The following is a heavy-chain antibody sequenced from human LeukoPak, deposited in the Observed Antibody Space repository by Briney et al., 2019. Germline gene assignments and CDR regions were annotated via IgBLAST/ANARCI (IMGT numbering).Heavy chain of an antibody. CDR3: AHDKVDAFDI. CDR2: IYWNDEK. CDR1: GFSFSSSGVG. Sequence: ESGPTLVKPTQTLTLTCTFSGFSFSSSGVGVGWIRQPPGKALEWLALIYWNDEKRYSPSLKSRLTITKDTSKNQVVLIMTNMDPVDTATHYCAHDKVDAFDIWGPGTMVTVSS. J-gene: IGHJ3*02. V-gene: IGHV2-5*01.